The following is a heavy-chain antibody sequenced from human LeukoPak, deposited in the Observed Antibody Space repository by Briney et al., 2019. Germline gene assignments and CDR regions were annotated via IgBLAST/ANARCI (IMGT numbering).Heavy chain of an antibody. Sequence: NPGGSLRLSCAASGFTFSSYAMSWVRQAPGKGLEWVSSISSSSSYIYYADSVKGRFTISRDNAKNSLYLQMNSLRAEDTAVYYCARDSLSYIVGAPRGYYYMDVWGKGTTVTVSS. CDR2: ISSSSSYI. CDR3: ARDSLSYIVGAPRGYYYMDV. CDR1: GFTFSSYA. D-gene: IGHD1-26*01. V-gene: IGHV3-21*01. J-gene: IGHJ6*03.